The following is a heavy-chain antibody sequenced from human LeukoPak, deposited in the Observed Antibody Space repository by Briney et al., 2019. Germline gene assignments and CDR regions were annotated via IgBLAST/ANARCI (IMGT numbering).Heavy chain of an antibody. V-gene: IGHV3-23*01. Sequence: AGGSLRLSCAASGFTFSEYAMHCVRQATGKGLEWVSHITGGGERTYFAAYVKGRFTMSRDNPKNTLYLQMRSVRAEDTAVYYCAKDFVARNGVYDAFDVWGQGTMVSVS. J-gene: IGHJ3*01. D-gene: IGHD5-24*01. CDR1: GFTFSEYA. CDR2: ITGGGERT. CDR3: AKDFVARNGVYDAFDV.